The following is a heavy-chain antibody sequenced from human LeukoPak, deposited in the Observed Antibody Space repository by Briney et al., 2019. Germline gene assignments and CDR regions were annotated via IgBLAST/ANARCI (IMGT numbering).Heavy chain of an antibody. D-gene: IGHD3-22*01. V-gene: IGHV1-24*01. Sequence: ASVKVSCKVSGYTLTELSMRWVRQAPGKGLEWMGGFDPEDGETIYAQKFQGRVTMTEDTSTDTAYMELSSLRSEDTAVYYRATYGGFRGYDSSGYYYWGQGTLVTVSS. CDR2: FDPEDGET. CDR3: ATYGGFRGYDSSGYYY. J-gene: IGHJ4*02. CDR1: GYTLTELS.